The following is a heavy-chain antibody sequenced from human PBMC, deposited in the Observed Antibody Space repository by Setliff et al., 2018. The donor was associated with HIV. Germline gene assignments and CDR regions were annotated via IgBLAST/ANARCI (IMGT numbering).Heavy chain of an antibody. CDR2: ISPNNGHT. J-gene: IGHJ4*02. CDR3: SRDINSSLNS. D-gene: IGHD6-13*01. V-gene: IGHV1-18*01. CDR1: GYTFTSYT. Sequence: ASVKVSCKASGYTFTSYTINWVRQAPGQGLEWMGWISPNNGHTSYAQNLRGRVTMTTDTSTNTAYLELRSLTSDDTAVYYCSRDINSSLNSWGQGTLVTVSS.